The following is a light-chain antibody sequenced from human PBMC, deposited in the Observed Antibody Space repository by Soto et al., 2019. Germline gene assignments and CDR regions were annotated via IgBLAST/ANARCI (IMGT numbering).Light chain of an antibody. CDR2: SNN. V-gene: IGLV1-47*02. Sequence: QSVRAPPPSASGTPGQRVTISSSGSSSNIGSNYVYWYQRLQGTAPKLLIYSNNQRPSGVPDRFSGSKSGTSAYLAISGLRSEDEADYYCAAWDDSLSASYVFGTGTKVTVL. CDR3: AAWDDSLSASYV. CDR1: SSNIGSNY. J-gene: IGLJ1*01.